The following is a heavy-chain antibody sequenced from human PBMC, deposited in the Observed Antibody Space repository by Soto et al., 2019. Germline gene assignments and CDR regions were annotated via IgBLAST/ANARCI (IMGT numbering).Heavy chain of an antibody. CDR1: GGSISRYY. Sequence: SETLSLTCTVSGGSISRYYWSWIRQPPGKGLEWIGYIYYSGSTNYNPSLKSRVTISVDTSKNQFSLKLSSVTAADTAVYYSARHMIGYWSSTRCYGNRYYYYVDVCGKGTTV. D-gene: IGHD2-2*01. J-gene: IGHJ6*03. CDR3: ARHMIGYWSSTRCYGNRYYYYVDV. V-gene: IGHV4-59*08. CDR2: IYYSGST.